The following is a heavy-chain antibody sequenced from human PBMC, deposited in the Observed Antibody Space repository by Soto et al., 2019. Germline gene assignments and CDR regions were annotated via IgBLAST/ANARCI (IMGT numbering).Heavy chain of an antibody. CDR3: ARAWSSGWAY. D-gene: IGHD6-19*01. Sequence: PSETLSLTCTVSGGSISSYYWSWIRQPPGKGLEWIGYIYYSGSTNYNPSLKSRVTISVDTSKNQFSLKLSSVTAADTAVYYCARAWSSGWAYWGQGTLVTV. J-gene: IGHJ4*02. V-gene: IGHV4-59*01. CDR2: IYYSGST. CDR1: GGSISSYY.